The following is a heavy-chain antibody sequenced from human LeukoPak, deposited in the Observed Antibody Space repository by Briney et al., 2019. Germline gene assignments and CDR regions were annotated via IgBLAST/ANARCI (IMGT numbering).Heavy chain of an antibody. Sequence: SETLSLTCTVSGGSISSSSYYWGWIRQPPGKGLEWIGSIYYSGSTYYNPSLKSRVTIQVDQSKNQLSLELSSLTAADTAVYYCAREHCSGGSCYSIYYYYYMDVWGRGTSVSVS. CDR1: GGSISSSSYY. CDR3: AREHCSGGSCYSIYYYYYMDV. CDR2: IYYSGST. V-gene: IGHV4-39*07. D-gene: IGHD2-15*01. J-gene: IGHJ6*03.